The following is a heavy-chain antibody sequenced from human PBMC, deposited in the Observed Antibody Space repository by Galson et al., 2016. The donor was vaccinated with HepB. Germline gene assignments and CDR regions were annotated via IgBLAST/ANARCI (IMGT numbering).Heavy chain of an antibody. Sequence: SLRLSCAASGFTINNYAMSWVRQAPGKGLEWVSAIRGSGDSTYYADSVKGRFTISTDNSKNTLYLQMNSLRAEDTAIYYCAKDRADCSSTSCYIAGDYWGQGTLVTVSS. CDR2: IRGSGDST. V-gene: IGHV3-23*01. CDR1: GFTINNYA. CDR3: AKDRADCSSTSCYIAGDY. J-gene: IGHJ4*02. D-gene: IGHD2-2*02.